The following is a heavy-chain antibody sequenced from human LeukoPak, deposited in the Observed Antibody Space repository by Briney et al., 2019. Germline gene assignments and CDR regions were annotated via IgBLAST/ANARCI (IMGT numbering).Heavy chain of an antibody. J-gene: IGHJ4*02. D-gene: IGHD6-19*01. V-gene: IGHV3-23*01. CDR1: GFTFSSYA. Sequence: GGSLRLSCAASGFTFSSYAMSWVRQAPRKGLGWVSAISGSGGSTYYADSVKGRFTISRDNAKNSLYLQMNSLRAEDTAVYYCARGSSGWYPFGYWGQGTLVTVSS. CDR3: ARGSSGWYPFGY. CDR2: ISGSGGST.